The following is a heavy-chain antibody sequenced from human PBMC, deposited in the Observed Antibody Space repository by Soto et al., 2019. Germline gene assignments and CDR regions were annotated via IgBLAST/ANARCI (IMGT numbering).Heavy chain of an antibody. Sequence: ESGGGVVQPGRSLRLSCAASGFTFSSYGMHWVRQAPGKGLEWVAVISYDGSNKYYADSVKGRFTISRDNSKNTLYLQMNSLRAEDTAVYYCANFNSGFDYWGQGTLVTVSS. CDR3: ANFNSGFDY. CDR2: ISYDGSNK. CDR1: GFTFSSYG. D-gene: IGHD6-25*01. V-gene: IGHV3-30*18. J-gene: IGHJ4*02.